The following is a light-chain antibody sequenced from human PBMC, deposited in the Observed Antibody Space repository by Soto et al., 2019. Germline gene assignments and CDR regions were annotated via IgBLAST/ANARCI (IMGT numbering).Light chain of an antibody. Sequence: EIVLTQSPGTLSLSPGERATLSCRASQSVGGSYLAWFQQKPGQAPRLLIYVASTRATGVPDRFSGSGSATDYSLTINRLEPEDFAVYYGQHYGSSPWAFGQGTKVEIK. CDR2: VAS. V-gene: IGKV3-20*01. CDR3: QHYGSSPWA. CDR1: QSVGGSY. J-gene: IGKJ1*01.